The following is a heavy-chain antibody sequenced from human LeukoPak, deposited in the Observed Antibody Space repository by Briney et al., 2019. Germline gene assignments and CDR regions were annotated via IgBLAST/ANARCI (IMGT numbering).Heavy chain of an antibody. D-gene: IGHD5-24*01. J-gene: IGHJ4*02. CDR3: ASSMGYKPFDY. Sequence: GGSPRLSCAASGFTFSSYWMSWVRQAPGKGLEWVANIKQDGSEKYYVDSVKGRFTISRDNAKNSLYLQMNSLRAEDTAVYYCASSMGYKPFDYWGQGTLVTVSS. CDR1: GFTFSSYW. V-gene: IGHV3-7*01. CDR2: IKQDGSEK.